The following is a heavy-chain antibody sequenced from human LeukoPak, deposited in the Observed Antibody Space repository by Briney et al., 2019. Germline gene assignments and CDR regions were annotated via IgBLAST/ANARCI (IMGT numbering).Heavy chain of an antibody. CDR3: AGDPGGGATTFDY. D-gene: IGHD1-26*01. J-gene: IGHJ4*02. CDR2: IYYSGST. V-gene: IGHV4-59*01. CDR1: GGSISSYY. Sequence: SETLSLTCTVSGGSISSYYWSWIRQPPGKGLEGIGYIYYSGSTNYNPSLKSRVTISVDTSKNQFSLKLSSVTAADTAVYYCAGDPGGGATTFDYWGQGTLVTVSS.